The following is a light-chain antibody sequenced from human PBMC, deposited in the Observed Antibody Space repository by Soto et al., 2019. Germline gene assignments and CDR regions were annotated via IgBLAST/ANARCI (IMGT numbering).Light chain of an antibody. J-gene: IGKJ2*01. CDR2: WAS. CDR3: QQYYSTPHT. CDR1: QTVLYSSNNKNY. Sequence: DIVMTQSPDSLAVSLGVRATINCKSSQTVLYSSNNKNYLAWYLQKPGQPPKLLIYWASTRESGVPDRFSGSGSGTDFTLTISSLQAEDVAVYYCQQYYSTPHTFGQGTKLEIK. V-gene: IGKV4-1*01.